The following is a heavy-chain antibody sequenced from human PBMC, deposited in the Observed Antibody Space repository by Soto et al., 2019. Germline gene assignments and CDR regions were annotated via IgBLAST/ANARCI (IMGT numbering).Heavy chain of an antibody. D-gene: IGHD2-21*02. CDR1: GGSISSGTSY. V-gene: IGHV4-31*03. J-gene: IGHJ4*02. CDR2: IYFTGPT. CDR3: ASIPRRGYSYGIDY. Sequence: QVQLQESGPGLVKPSQTLSLTCNVSGGSISSGTSYWTWIRQHPGEGLEWIGHIYFTGPTYSNPSLRSRLTMSVDTSKNQFSLKLTSVTAADTATYYCASIPRRGYSYGIDYWGQGTLVTVSS.